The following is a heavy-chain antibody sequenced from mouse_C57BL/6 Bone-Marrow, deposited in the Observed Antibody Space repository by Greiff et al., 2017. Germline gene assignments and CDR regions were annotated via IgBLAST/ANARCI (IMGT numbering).Heavy chain of an antibody. CDR3: ARSYDYDDCTIDC. J-gene: IGHJ4*01. V-gene: IGHV1-64*01. Sequence: QVQLQQPGAELVKPGASVKLSCKASGYTFTNYWMHWVKQRPGQGLEWIGMMHPNGGSPDYNEKFKSEATLSVDKSSRTAYMELSSLTSEDSAVYYCARSYDYDDCTIDCWGQGTSVTVSS. CDR1: GYTFTNYW. D-gene: IGHD2-4*01. CDR2: MHPNGGSP.